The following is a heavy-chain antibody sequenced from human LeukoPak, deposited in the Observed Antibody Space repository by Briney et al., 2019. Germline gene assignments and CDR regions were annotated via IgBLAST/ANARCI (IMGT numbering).Heavy chain of an antibody. CDR1: GYTFTSYD. CDR3: ARVDIVATSYYYGMDV. D-gene: IGHD5-12*01. V-gene: IGHV1-8*01. CDR2: MNPNSGNT. Sequence: ASVKVSCKASGYTFTSYDINWVRQATGQGLEWMGWMNPNSGNTGYAQKFQGRVTMTRNTSISTAYMELSSLRSEDTAVYYCARVDIVATSYYYGMDVWAKGPRSPSP. J-gene: IGHJ6*02.